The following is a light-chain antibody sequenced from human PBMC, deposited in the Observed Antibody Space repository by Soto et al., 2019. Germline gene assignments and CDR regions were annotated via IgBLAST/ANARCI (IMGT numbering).Light chain of an antibody. Sequence: QSVLTQPASVSGSPGQSITISCTGTSSVVGGYSYVSWYQQHPGKAPKLMIYDVSNRPSGVSNRFSGSKSGNTASLTISGLQAEDEADYYCSSYTSSSTYAFGTGTKVTVL. CDR3: SSYTSSSTYA. V-gene: IGLV2-14*01. CDR1: SSVVGGYSY. J-gene: IGLJ1*01. CDR2: DVS.